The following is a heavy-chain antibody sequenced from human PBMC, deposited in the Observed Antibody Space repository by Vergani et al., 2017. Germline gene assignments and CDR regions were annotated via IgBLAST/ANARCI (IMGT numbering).Heavy chain of an antibody. Sequence: EVQLVGSGGGLVKPGGSLRLSCAASGFTFSSYSMNWVRQAPGKGLEWVSSISSSSSYIYYADSVKGRFTISRDNAKNSLYLQMNSLRAEDTAVYYCARVGLIAAAGTHYYYYMDVWGKGTTVTVSS. CDR3: ARVGLIAAAGTHYYYYMDV. J-gene: IGHJ6*03. CDR2: ISSSSSYI. V-gene: IGHV3-21*01. CDR1: GFTFSSYS. D-gene: IGHD6-13*01.